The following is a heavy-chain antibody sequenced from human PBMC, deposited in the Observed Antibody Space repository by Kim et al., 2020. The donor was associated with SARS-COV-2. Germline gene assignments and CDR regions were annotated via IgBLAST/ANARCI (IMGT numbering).Heavy chain of an antibody. D-gene: IGHD6-19*01. CDR3: ARGSAMYSSGLLNWFDP. J-gene: IGHJ5*02. CDR2: IIPIFGTA. V-gene: IGHV1-69*06. CDR1: GDTFSSYA. Sequence: SVKVSCKASGDTFSSYAISWVRQAPGQGLEWMGGIIPIFGTANYAQKFQGRVTITADKSTSTAYMELSSLRSEDTAVYYCARGSAMYSSGLLNWFDPWGQGTLVTVSS.